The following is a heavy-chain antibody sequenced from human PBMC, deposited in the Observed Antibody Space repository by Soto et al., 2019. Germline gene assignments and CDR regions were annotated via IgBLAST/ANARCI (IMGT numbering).Heavy chain of an antibody. CDR1: GGSISSYY. V-gene: IGHV4-59*12. J-gene: IGHJ5*02. D-gene: IGHD6-13*01. Sequence: SETLSLTCTVSGGSISSYYWSWIRQPPGKGLEWIGYIYYSGSTNYNPSLKSRVTISVDTSKNQFSLKLSSVTAADTAVYYCARGGGVAAAFIHNWFDPWGQGTLVTVSS. CDR3: ARGGGVAAAFIHNWFDP. CDR2: IYYSGST.